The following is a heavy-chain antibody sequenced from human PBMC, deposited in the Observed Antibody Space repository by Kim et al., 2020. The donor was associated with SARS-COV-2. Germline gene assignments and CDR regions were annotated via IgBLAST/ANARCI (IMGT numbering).Heavy chain of an antibody. CDR1: GFTFSNYA. CDR3: TRGRVIAASGTGRFDY. D-gene: IGHD6-13*01. Sequence: GGSLRLSCAASGFTFSNYAMHWVRQAPGKGLEWVGLISYDGSKKYYADSVKGRFTISRDNSKNMLYLQMNSLRAEDTAVYYCTRGRVIAASGTGRFDYWGQGTRVTVSS. CDR2: ISYDGSKK. J-gene: IGHJ4*02. V-gene: IGHV3-30-3*01.